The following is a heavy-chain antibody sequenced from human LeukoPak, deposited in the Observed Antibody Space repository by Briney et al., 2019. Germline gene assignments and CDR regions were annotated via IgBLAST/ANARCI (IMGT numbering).Heavy chain of an antibody. CDR2: ITSSSTYI. CDR3: ARDPYSGSYGNESYYYRDV. D-gene: IGHD1-26*01. Sequence: GGSLRLSCAASGFTFSSYNMNWVRQAPGKGLEWVSSITSSSTYIYYADSVKGRFTISRDNARNSLSLQMNSLRAEDTAVYYCARDPYSGSYGNESYYYRDVWGKGTTVTISS. J-gene: IGHJ6*03. V-gene: IGHV3-21*01. CDR1: GFTFSSYN.